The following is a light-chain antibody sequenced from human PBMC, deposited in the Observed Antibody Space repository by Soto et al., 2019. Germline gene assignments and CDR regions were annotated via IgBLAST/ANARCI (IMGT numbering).Light chain of an antibody. CDR3: QQPFGNT. Sequence: DIQMTQSPSTLSASVGDRVTITCRASQSISSWLAWYQQKPGKAPKLLIYKASSLESGVPSRFSGSGSGTEFTLTISSLQPDDFATYYCQQPFGNTFGQGTKVEIK. J-gene: IGKJ1*01. V-gene: IGKV1-5*03. CDR1: QSISSW. CDR2: KAS.